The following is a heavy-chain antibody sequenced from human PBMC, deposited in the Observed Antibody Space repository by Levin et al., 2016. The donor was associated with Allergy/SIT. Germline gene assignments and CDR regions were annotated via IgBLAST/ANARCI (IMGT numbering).Heavy chain of an antibody. V-gene: IGHV4-34*01. D-gene: IGHD3-10*01. J-gene: IGHJ4*02. CDR1: GGSFSGYY. Sequence: GSLRLSCAVYGGSFSGYYWSWIRQPPGKGLEWIGEINHSGSTNYNPSLKSRVTISVDTSKNQFSLKLSSVTAADTAVYYCARRGYYGSGIDYWGQGTLVTVSS. CDR2: INHSGST. CDR3: ARRGYYGSGIDY.